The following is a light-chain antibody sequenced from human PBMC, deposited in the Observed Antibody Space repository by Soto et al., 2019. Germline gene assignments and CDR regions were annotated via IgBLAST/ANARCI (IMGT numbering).Light chain of an antibody. V-gene: IGKV1-6*01. Sequence: AIQMTQSPSSLSASVGDRVTITCRASQGIRNDLGWYQQKPGKAPKVLIYAASILQSGVPSRFSGSGSGTDFTLAISSLQTEDFATYYCLPDYDYPRTFGQGTKVEIK. CDR1: QGIRND. CDR3: LPDYDYPRT. J-gene: IGKJ1*01. CDR2: AAS.